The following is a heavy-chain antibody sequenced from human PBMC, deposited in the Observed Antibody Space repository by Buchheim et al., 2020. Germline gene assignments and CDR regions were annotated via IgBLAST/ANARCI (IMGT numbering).Heavy chain of an antibody. CDR2: ISYDGSNK. D-gene: IGHD5-12*01. J-gene: IGHJ4*02. CDR1: GFTFSSYA. V-gene: IGHV3-30*04. CDR3: ARDSSSGYSGLFDY. Sequence: QVQLVESGGGVVQPGRSLRLSCAASGFTFSSYAMHWVRQAPGKGLEWVAVISYDGSNKYYADSVKGRFTISRDNSKNTPYLQMNSLRAEDTAVYYCARDSSSGYSGLFDYWGQGTL.